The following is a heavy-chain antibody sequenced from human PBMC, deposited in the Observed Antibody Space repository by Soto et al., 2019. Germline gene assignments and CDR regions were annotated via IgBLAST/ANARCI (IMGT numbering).Heavy chain of an antibody. J-gene: IGHJ6*02. D-gene: IGHD5-12*01. Sequence: PGESLRLSCAAPGFTFSNASMSWVRQAPGKGREWVGRIKSETNGGTTDYAAPVKGRFTISRDDSKNTLYLQMNSLKTEDTAVYYCTRDQGYDFGDVWGQGATVTVSS. CDR2: IKSETNGGTT. CDR3: TRDQGYDFGDV. CDR1: GFTFSNAS. V-gene: IGHV3-15*01.